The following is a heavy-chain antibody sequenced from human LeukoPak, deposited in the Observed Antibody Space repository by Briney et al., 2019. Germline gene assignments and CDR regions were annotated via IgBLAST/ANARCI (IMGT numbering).Heavy chain of an antibody. CDR1: GGTFSSYA. Sequence: SVMVSCKASGGTFSSYAISWVRQAPGQGLEWMGGIIPIFGTANYAQKFQGRVTITADKSTSTAYMELSSLRSEDTAVYYCARVPVGYCSGGSCFTSYYFDYWGQGTLVTVSS. J-gene: IGHJ4*02. CDR2: IIPIFGTA. CDR3: ARVPVGYCSGGSCFTSYYFDY. D-gene: IGHD2-15*01. V-gene: IGHV1-69*06.